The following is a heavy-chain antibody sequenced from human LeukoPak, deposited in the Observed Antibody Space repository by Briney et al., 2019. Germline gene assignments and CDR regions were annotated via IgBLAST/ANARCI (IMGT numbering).Heavy chain of an antibody. J-gene: IGHJ6*03. V-gene: IGHV4-4*07. D-gene: IGHD6-13*01. CDR3: AREVPAAALAYYYYYMDV. CDR1: GGSISSYY. Sequence: SETLSLTCTVSGGSISSYYWSWIRQPAGKGLEWIGRIYTGGSTNYNPSLKSRVTMSVDTSKNQFSLKLSSVTAADTAVYYCAREVPAAALAYYYYYMDVWGKGTTVTVSS. CDR2: IYTGGST.